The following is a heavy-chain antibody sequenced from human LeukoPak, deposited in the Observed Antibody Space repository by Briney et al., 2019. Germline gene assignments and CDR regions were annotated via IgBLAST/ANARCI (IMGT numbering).Heavy chain of an antibody. CDR3: ARGYGPTYYYDFWSGYYTPYFDY. CDR2: ISYDGSNK. D-gene: IGHD3-3*01. V-gene: IGHV3-30-3*01. Sequence: PGGSLRLSCAASGFTFSSYAMHWVRQAPGKGLEWVAVISYDGSNKYYADSVKGRFTISRDNSKNTLYLQMNSLRAEDTAVYYCARGYGPTYYYDFWSGYYTPYFDYWGQGTLVTVSS. J-gene: IGHJ4*02. CDR1: GFTFSSYA.